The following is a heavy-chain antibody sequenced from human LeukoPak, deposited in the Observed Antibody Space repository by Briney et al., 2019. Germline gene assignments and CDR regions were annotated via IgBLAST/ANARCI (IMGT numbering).Heavy chain of an antibody. CDR1: GGTFSSYA. V-gene: IGHV1-69*05. CDR3: ASLMMVLEMATAMEAFDI. CDR2: IIPIFGTA. Sequence: SVKVSXKASGGTFSSYAISWVRQAPGQGLEWTGRIIPIFGTANYAQKFQGRVTITTDESTSTAYMELSSLRSEDTAVYYCASLMMVLEMATAMEAFDIWGQGTMVTVSS. D-gene: IGHD5-24*01. J-gene: IGHJ3*02.